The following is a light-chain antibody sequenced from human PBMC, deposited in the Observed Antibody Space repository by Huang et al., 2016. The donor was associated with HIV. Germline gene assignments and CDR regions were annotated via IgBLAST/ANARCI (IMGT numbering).Light chain of an antibody. CDR1: QGLSSW. V-gene: IGKV1-12*01. Sequence: DIQMTQSPSSVSASVGDRVTITCRASQGLSSWLAWYQQKPGKAPKLLIYAASSLQSGVPSRVSGSGSGTDFTLTISSLQPEDFATYYCQQANSFPPDTFGGGTKVEIK. CDR2: AAS. CDR3: QQANSFPPDT. J-gene: IGKJ4*01.